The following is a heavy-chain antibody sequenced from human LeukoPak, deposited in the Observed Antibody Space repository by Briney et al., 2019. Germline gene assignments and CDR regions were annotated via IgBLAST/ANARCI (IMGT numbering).Heavy chain of an antibody. CDR2: ISNSGGRT. CDR1: GLPLTSYA. V-gene: IGHV3-23*01. Sequence: GGALRLSCSASGLPLTSYAMGWVPRAPGKGLEWVSAISNSGGRTYYAYSVKGRFTISRDNTKTTLDLKMNRLRAADTDLYHSARPRYSESYYFDSWGQGTLVTVSS. D-gene: IGHD1-26*01. J-gene: IGHJ4*02. CDR3: ARPRYSESYYFDS.